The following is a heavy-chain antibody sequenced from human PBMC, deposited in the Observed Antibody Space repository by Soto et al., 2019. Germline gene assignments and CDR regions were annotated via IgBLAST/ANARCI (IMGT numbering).Heavy chain of an antibody. CDR3: ARDLLYCSSTSCSAAGDSPLYYFDY. V-gene: IGHV1-3*01. D-gene: IGHD2-2*01. J-gene: IGHJ4*02. CDR2: INAGNGNT. Sequence: GASVKVSCKASGYTFTSYAMHWVRQAPGQRLEWMGWINAGNGNTKYSQKFQGRVTITRDTSASTAYMEMSSLRSEDTVVYYCARDLLYCSSTSCSAAGDSPLYYFDYWGQGTLVTVSS. CDR1: GYTFTSYA.